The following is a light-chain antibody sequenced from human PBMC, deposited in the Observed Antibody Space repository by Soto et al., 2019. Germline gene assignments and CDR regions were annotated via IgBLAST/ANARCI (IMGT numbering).Light chain of an antibody. Sequence: DIQMTQSPSSLSASVGDRVTITCRASQSISSYLNWYQQKPGKAPKLLIYAASSLQSGVPSRFSGSGSGTDFTLTISSLQPEDFATYYCQQYMSFWTFGQGTKVDIK. V-gene: IGKV1-39*01. CDR1: QSISSY. CDR3: QQYMSFWT. J-gene: IGKJ1*01. CDR2: AAS.